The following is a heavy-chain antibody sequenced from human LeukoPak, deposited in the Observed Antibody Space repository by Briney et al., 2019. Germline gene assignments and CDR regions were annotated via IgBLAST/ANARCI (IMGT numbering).Heavy chain of an antibody. CDR3: AKSHHVTAIDY. J-gene: IGHJ4*02. D-gene: IGHD2-21*02. Sequence: GGSLRLSCAASGFTFSSYSMNWVRQAPGKGLEWVSYISSSSSYIYYADSVKGRFTISRDNSKNTVYLQMNILRADDTAVYYCAKSHHVTAIDYWGQGTLVTVSS. CDR1: GFTFSSYS. V-gene: IGHV3-21*05. CDR2: ISSSSSYI.